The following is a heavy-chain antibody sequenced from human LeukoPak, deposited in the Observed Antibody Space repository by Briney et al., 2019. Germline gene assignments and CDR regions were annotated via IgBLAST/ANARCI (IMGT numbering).Heavy chain of an antibody. V-gene: IGHV3-21*04. CDR1: RFTFSSYS. D-gene: IGHD6-13*01. Sequence: GGSLRLSCAASRFTFSSYSMNWVRQAPGKGLEWVTYISSSSSYIYYADSVKGRFTISRDNAKNSLYLQMNSLRAEDMALYYCAEAAAGTQYFQHWGQGTLVTVSS. CDR2: ISSSSSYI. J-gene: IGHJ1*01. CDR3: AEAAAGTQYFQH.